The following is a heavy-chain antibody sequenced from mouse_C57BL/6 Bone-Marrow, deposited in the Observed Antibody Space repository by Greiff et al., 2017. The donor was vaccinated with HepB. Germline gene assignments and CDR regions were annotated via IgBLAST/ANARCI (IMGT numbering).Heavy chain of an antibody. CDR2: IYPRDGST. J-gene: IGHJ2*01. Sequence: VQLQQSDAELVKPGASVKISCKVSGYTFTDHTIHWMKQRPEQGLEWIGYIYPRDGSTKYNEKFKGKATLTADKSSSTAYMQLNSLTSEDSAVYFCASRIYYYGSSYVFFDYWGQGTTLTVSS. V-gene: IGHV1-78*01. CDR3: ASRIYYYGSSYVFFDY. CDR1: GYTFTDHT. D-gene: IGHD1-1*01.